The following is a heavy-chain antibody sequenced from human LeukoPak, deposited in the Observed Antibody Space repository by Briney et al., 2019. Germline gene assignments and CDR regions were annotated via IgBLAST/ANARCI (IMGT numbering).Heavy chain of an antibody. CDR1: GFTFSSYG. Sequence: QPGGSLRLSCAASGFTFSSYGMHWARQAPGKGLEWVAVISYDGSNKYYADSVKGRFTISGDNSKNTLYLQMNSLRAEDTAVYYCAKDGRGGMDVWGKGTTVTVSS. CDR3: AKDGRGGMDV. D-gene: IGHD1-1*01. V-gene: IGHV3-30*18. J-gene: IGHJ6*04. CDR2: ISYDGSNK.